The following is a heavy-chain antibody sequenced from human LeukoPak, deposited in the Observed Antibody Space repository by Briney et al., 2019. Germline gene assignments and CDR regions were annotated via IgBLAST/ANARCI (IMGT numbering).Heavy chain of an antibody. CDR2: IYSGGST. Sequence: GGSLRLSCAASGFTFSSYNMNWVRQAPGKGLEWVSVIYSGGSTYYADSVKGRFTISRDNSKNTLYLQMNSLRAEDTAVYYCARGYYGSGSFDFDYWGQGTLVTVSS. V-gene: IGHV3-53*01. CDR3: ARGYYGSGSFDFDY. J-gene: IGHJ4*02. D-gene: IGHD3-10*01. CDR1: GFTFSSYN.